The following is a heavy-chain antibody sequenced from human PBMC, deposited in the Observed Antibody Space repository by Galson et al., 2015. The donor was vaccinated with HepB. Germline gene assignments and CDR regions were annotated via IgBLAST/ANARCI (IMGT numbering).Heavy chain of an antibody. CDR2: ISAYNGDT. CDR3: ARGLEVRGLIIIHLYYYGMDV. CDR1: GYNFTSYG. Sequence: SVKVSCKASGYNFTSYGISWVRQAPGQGLEWMGWISAYNGDTNYAQKFQDRVTMTTDTSASTVYMELRSLRSDDTAVYYCARGLEVRGLIIIHLYYYGMDVWGQGTTVTVSS. D-gene: IGHD3-10*01. J-gene: IGHJ6*02. V-gene: IGHV1-18*01.